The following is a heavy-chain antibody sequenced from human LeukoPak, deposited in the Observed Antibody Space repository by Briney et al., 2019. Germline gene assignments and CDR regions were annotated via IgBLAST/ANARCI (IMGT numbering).Heavy chain of an antibody. Sequence: GGSLRLSCAASGFPLSSYAMSWVRQAPGKGLEWVSATSSSDAGTYYADSVRGRFTISRDNSKNTVYLQMNNMRVDDTAVYYCARVAGWHWFDPWGQGTLVTVSS. D-gene: IGHD6-19*01. V-gene: IGHV3-23*01. CDR2: TSSSDAGT. J-gene: IGHJ5*02. CDR1: GFPLSSYA. CDR3: ARVAGWHWFDP.